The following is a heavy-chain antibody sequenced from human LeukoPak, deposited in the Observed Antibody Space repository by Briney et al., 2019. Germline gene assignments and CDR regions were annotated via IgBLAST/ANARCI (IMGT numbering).Heavy chain of an antibody. D-gene: IGHD2/OR15-2a*01. CDR3: ARDNSRNWGTFTSWWFDP. J-gene: IGHJ5*02. CDR2: INPRGDEA. Sequence: GGSLRLSCAASGFTFSSYAMHWVRQAPGQGLEWMGVINPRGDEAVYAQKFQGRVTMTRDTPTSTAYMELRSLGSEDTAIFYCARDNSRNWGTFTSWWFDPWGQGTPVIVSS. CDR1: GFTFSSYA. V-gene: IGHV1-46*01.